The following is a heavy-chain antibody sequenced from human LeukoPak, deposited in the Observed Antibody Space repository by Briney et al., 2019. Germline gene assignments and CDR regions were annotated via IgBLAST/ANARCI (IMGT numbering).Heavy chain of an antibody. CDR3: ARGARIIGYCSGGSCYSGDY. J-gene: IGHJ4*02. CDR1: GGTFSSYA. Sequence: SVKVSCKASGGTFSSYAISWVRQAPGQGLEWMGGIIPIFGTANYAQKFQGRVTITADESTSTAYMELSSLRSDDTAVYYCARGARIIGYCSGGSCYSGDYWGQGTLVTVSS. D-gene: IGHD2-15*01. CDR2: IIPIFGTA. V-gene: IGHV1-69*13.